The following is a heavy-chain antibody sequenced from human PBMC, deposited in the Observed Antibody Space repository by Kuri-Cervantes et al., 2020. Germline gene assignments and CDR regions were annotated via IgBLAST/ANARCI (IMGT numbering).Heavy chain of an antibody. V-gene: IGHV1-3*01. CDR2: INAGNGNT. Sequence: ASVKVSCKASGYTFTSYDINWVRQATGQGLEWMGWINAGNGNTKYSQKFQGRVTITRDTSASTAYMELSSLRSEDTAVYYCARAPPYSGYDWGTLKYWGQGTLVTVSS. D-gene: IGHD5-12*01. J-gene: IGHJ4*02. CDR1: GYTFTSYD. CDR3: ARAPPYSGYDWGTLKY.